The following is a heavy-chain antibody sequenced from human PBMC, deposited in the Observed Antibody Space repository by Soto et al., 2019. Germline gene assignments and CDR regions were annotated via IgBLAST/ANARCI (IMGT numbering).Heavy chain of an antibody. CDR2: IKQDGSEK. D-gene: IGHD3-22*01. J-gene: IGHJ4*02. CDR3: ARVRVITVLYFDY. Sequence: EVQLVESGGGLVQPGGSLRLSCAASGFTFSSYWMSWVRQAPGKGLEWVANIKQDGSEKYYVDSVKGRFTISRDNAKNSLYLQMNSLRAEDTAVYYCARVRVITVLYFDYWGQGTLVTVSS. CDR1: GFTFSSYW. V-gene: IGHV3-7*03.